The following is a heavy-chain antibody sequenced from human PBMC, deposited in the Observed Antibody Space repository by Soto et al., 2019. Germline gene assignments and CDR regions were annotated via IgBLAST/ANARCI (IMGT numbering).Heavy chain of an antibody. Sequence: EVQLLESGGGLVQPGGSLRLSCAASGFTFSNYAMSWVRQAPGKGLEWVSAMSGSGSSTYYADSVKGRFTISRDNSRNTLYLQMNSLRAEDTAVYYCAKRSGSGGSGVTYFDYWGQGTLVTVSS. D-gene: IGHD6-19*01. CDR2: MSGSGSST. CDR3: AKRSGSGGSGVTYFDY. CDR1: GFTFSNYA. J-gene: IGHJ4*02. V-gene: IGHV3-23*01.